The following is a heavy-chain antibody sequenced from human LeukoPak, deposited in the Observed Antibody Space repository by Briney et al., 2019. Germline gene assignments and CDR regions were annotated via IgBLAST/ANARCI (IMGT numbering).Heavy chain of an antibody. Sequence: PGGSLRLSCAASGFTFSSYAMSWVRQAPGKGLEWVSAISDSGSSTYYADSVKGRFTISRDNSKNTLYLQMNSLRAEDTAVYYCARGPSGYHNTGGQGTPVTVSS. CDR1: GFTFSSYA. D-gene: IGHD5-12*01. CDR3: ARGPSGYHNT. V-gene: IGHV3-23*01. CDR2: ISDSGSST. J-gene: IGHJ4*02.